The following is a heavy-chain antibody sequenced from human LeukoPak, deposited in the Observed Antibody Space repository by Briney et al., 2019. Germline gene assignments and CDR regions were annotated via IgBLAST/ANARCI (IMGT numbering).Heavy chain of an antibody. CDR2: ISYDGSNK. CDR3: ARSIPYGTTWYGRSDY. D-gene: IGHD6-13*01. J-gene: IGHJ4*02. CDR1: GFTFSSYA. Sequence: GGSLRLSCAASGFTFSSYAMHWVRQAPGKGLEWVAVISYDGSNKYYADSVKGRFTISRDNALNSLYLQMNSLRAEDTAIYYCARSIPYGTTWYGRSDYWGQGTLVTVSS. V-gene: IGHV3-30-3*01.